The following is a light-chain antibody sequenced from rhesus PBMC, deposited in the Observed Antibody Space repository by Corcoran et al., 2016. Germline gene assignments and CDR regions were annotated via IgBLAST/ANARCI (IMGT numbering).Light chain of an antibody. CDR1: QGISSW. CDR3: LQYSSSPWT. V-gene: IGKV1-22*01. Sequence: DIQMTQSPSSLSASVGDTVTITCQASQGISSWLAWYQQKPGKAPKLLIYKASIFQSGVPSRFSGSGSGTDFTLTISSLQPEDFATYYCLQYSSSPWTFGQGTKVEIK. J-gene: IGKJ1*01. CDR2: KAS.